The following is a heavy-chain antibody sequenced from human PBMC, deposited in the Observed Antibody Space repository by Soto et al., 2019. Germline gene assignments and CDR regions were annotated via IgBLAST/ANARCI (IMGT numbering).Heavy chain of an antibody. J-gene: IGHJ6*03. CDR1: GGSISSSSFY. CDR3: VSPYNFYFMDV. CDR2: VSHRGST. Sequence: SETLSLTCTVSGGSISSSSFYWGWVRQPPGKGLEWIGSVSHRGSTYYNPSLTSRVTISVDTSKTHFSLKLNSVTAADTAVYYCVSPYNFYFMDVWGKGTPVTVSS. V-gene: IGHV4-39*02. D-gene: IGHD3-16*01.